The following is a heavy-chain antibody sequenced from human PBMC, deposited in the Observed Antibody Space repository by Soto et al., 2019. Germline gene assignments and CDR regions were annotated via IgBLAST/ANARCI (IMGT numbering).Heavy chain of an antibody. CDR1: GGSVSSESHY. CDR3: ARDQYDFRSGSYYYAMEV. V-gene: IGHV4-61*01. CDR2: IYYTGST. J-gene: IGHJ6*02. Sequence: SETLSLTCTVSGGSVSSESHYWSWIRQTPGKGLEWIGYIYYTGSTNYNPSLKGRVTMSVDTSRDQVSLRLRSVTRADTAVCYCARDQYDFRSGSYYYAMEVWGQGTKVTVSS. D-gene: IGHD3-3*01.